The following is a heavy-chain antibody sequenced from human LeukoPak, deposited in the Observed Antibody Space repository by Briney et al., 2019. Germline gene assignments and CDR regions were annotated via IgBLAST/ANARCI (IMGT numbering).Heavy chain of an antibody. Sequence: GGSLTLSCAASGFTVSSNYMSWVRQAAGKGLEWVSVIYSGGSTYYADSVKGRFTISRDNSKNTLYLQMNSLRAEDTAVYYCARVDYGDYGFDYWGQGTLVTVSS. V-gene: IGHV3-66*01. J-gene: IGHJ4*02. CDR2: IYSGGST. D-gene: IGHD4-17*01. CDR3: ARVDYGDYGFDY. CDR1: GFTVSSNY.